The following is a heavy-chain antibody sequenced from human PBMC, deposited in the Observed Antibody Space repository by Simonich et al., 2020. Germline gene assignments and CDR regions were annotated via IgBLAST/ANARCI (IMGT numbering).Heavy chain of an antibody. CDR1: GFTVSSYC. J-gene: IGHJ6*03. CDR2: IKQNGSEK. Sequence: EVQLVESGGGLVDPVGSLRLSCAASGFTVSSYCMSWVRQGPVKGLEWVANIKQNGSEKYYVDSVKGPFTISRDNAKNSLYLQMTTLRAEATAVYYCERDGLGTAYYYYMDVWGKGTTVTVSS. V-gene: IGHV3-7*01. D-gene: IGHD7-27*01. CDR3: ERDGLGTAYYYYMDV.